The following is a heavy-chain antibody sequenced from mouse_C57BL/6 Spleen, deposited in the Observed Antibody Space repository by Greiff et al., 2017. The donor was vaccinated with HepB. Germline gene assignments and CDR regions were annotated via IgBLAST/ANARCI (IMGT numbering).Heavy chain of an antibody. J-gene: IGHJ2*01. CDR2: INPSTGGT. CDR1: GYSFTGYY. CDR3: ARWGGYYFDY. D-gene: IGHD1-1*02. V-gene: IGHV1-42*01. Sequence: VQLQQSGPELVKPGASVKISCKASGYSFTGYYMNWVKQSPEKSLEWIGEINPSTGGTTYNQKFKAKATLTVDKSSSTAYMQLKSLTSEDSAVYYCARWGGYYFDYWGQGTTLTVSS.